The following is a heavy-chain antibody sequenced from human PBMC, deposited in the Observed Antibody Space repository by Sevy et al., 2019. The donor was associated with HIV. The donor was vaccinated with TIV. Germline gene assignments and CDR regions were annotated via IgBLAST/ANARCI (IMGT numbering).Heavy chain of an antibody. V-gene: IGHV4-39*01. Sequence: SETLSLTCTVSGGSISSSSYYWGWIRQPPGKGLEWIGNIYYSGSTYYNPSLKSRVTISVDTSKNQFSLKLSSVTAADTAAYHCARYPYYGDFLDYWGQGTLVTLSS. CDR3: ARYPYYGDFLDY. CDR1: GGSISSSSYY. J-gene: IGHJ4*02. D-gene: IGHD4-17*01. CDR2: IYYSGST.